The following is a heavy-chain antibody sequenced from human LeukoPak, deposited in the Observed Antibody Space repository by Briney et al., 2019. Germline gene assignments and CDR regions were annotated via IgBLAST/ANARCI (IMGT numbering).Heavy chain of an antibody. J-gene: IGHJ4*02. CDR2: IYWDDDR. Sequence: SGPTLVKPTQTLTLTRTFSGFSLSTTGVRVAWIRQPPGKALEWLALIYWDDDRRYSPSLKSRLTITKDTSKNQVVLTMTNMDPVDTATYYCAYNPQLNYWGQGTLVTVSS. V-gene: IGHV2-5*02. D-gene: IGHD1-14*01. CDR3: AYNPQLNY. CDR1: GFSLSTTGVR.